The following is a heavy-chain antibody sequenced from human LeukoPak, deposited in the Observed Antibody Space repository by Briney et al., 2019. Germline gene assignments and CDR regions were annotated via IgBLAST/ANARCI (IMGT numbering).Heavy chain of an antibody. Sequence: SETLSLTCTGSGGSISSYYWGWLRQPAGKGVEWIGRIYTSASTNYYPSLTSRVTISVDKSKNQFSLKLSSVTAADTAVYYCARTLDFWSGYDYYYMDVWGKGTTVTVSS. CDR2: IYTSAST. CDR1: GGSISSYY. J-gene: IGHJ6*03. CDR3: ARTLDFWSGYDYYYMDV. D-gene: IGHD3-3*01. V-gene: IGHV4-4*07.